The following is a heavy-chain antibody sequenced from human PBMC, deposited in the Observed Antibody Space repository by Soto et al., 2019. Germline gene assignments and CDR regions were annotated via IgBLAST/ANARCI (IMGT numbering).Heavy chain of an antibody. D-gene: IGHD3-3*01. V-gene: IGHV4-30-4*01. CDR2: IYYSGST. J-gene: IGHJ6*02. CDR1: GGSISSGDYY. Sequence: SETLSLTCTVSGGSISSGDYYWSWIRQPPGKGLEWIGYIYYSGSTYYNPSLKSRVTISVDTSKNQFSLTLSSVTAADTAVYYCARVNVLRFLEWNYYGMDVWGQGTTVTVSS. CDR3: ARVNVLRFLEWNYYGMDV.